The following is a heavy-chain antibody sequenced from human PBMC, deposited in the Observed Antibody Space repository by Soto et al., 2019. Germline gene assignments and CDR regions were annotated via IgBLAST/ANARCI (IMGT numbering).Heavy chain of an antibody. CDR1: GYTFTSYD. Sequence: ASVKVSCKASGYTFTSYDINWVRQATGQGLEWMGWMNPNSGNTGYAQKFQGRVTMTRNTSISTAYMELSSLRSEDTAFYYCAREHSSSWRFDYWGQGTLVTVSS. CDR3: AREHSSSWRFDY. CDR2: MNPNSGNT. V-gene: IGHV1-8*01. J-gene: IGHJ4*02. D-gene: IGHD6-13*01.